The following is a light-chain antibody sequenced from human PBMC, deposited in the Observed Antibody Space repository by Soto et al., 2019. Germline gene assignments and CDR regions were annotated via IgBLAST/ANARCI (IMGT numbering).Light chain of an antibody. CDR2: DAS. CDR3: QQYENLPT. V-gene: IGKV1-33*01. J-gene: IGKJ5*01. Sequence: DVEMTQSTYSLSASVGDRVTITCQASQNINNYLNWYQQKPGRAPKLLIYDASNLEAGVPSRFRGSGSGTDFTFTISRLQPEDIATYYCQQYENLPTFGQGRRLEV. CDR1: QNINNY.